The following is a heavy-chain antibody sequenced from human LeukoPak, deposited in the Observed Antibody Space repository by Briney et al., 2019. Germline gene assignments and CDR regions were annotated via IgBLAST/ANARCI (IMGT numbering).Heavy chain of an antibody. Sequence: GGSLRLSCAASGFTFSNAWMSWVRQAPGKGLEWVGRIKSKTDGGTTDYAAPVKGRFTISRDDSKNTLYLQMNSLKAEDTAVYYCTTDPSYYYDSSGYYYFDYWGQGTLVTVSS. D-gene: IGHD3-22*01. J-gene: IGHJ4*02. CDR1: GFTFSNAW. CDR3: TTDPSYYYDSSGYYYFDY. CDR2: IKSKTDGGTT. V-gene: IGHV3-15*01.